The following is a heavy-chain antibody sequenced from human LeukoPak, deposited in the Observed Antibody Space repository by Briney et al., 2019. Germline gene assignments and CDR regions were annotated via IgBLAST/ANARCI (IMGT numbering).Heavy chain of an antibody. CDR3: ITEPHDYGDFTFGY. J-gene: IGHJ4*02. D-gene: IGHD4-17*01. CDR2: ISSKSDGGTT. Sequence: PGGSLRLSCGASELAFKNVWMSWVRQAPGKGLEWVGRISSKSDGGTTDYAAPVKGRFTISRDDSTNTLSLQMSGLKAEDTALYFCITEPHDYGDFTFGYWGQGTLVTVSS. CDR1: ELAFKNVW. V-gene: IGHV3-15*01.